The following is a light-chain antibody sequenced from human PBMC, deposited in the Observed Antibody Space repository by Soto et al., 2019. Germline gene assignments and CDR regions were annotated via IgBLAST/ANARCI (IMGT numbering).Light chain of an antibody. V-gene: IGKV3-20*01. J-gene: IGKJ1*01. Sequence: IEMNHSPSALAAAGCEIAAISVPASQSVSSNLAWYQQKPGQAPRLLIYGASSRATGIPDRFSGSGSGTDFTLTISRLEPEDFAVYFCQQYGSSPTTFGQGTQLEIK. CDR2: GAS. CDR3: QQYGSSPTT. CDR1: QSVSSN.